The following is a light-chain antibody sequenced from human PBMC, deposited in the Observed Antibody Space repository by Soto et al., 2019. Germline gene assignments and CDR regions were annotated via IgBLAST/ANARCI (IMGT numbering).Light chain of an antibody. CDR1: STGVGAYNY. CDR3: SSYRGTSTPV. CDR2: DVT. J-gene: IGLJ2*01. V-gene: IGLV2-14*01. Sequence: QSVLTQPASVSGSPGQSITISCTGTSTGVGAYNYVSWYQQHPGKAPKLVIFDVTNRPSEVSDRFSGSKSGNTASLTISGLQFEDQADYYCSSYRGTSTPVFGGGTKLTVL.